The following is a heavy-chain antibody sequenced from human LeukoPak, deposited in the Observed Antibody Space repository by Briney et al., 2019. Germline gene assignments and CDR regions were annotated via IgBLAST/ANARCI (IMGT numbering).Heavy chain of an antibody. CDR3: ARTTEGGYTYGYFYYYYMDV. CDR1: GGSISSTNY. CDR2: IYYGGST. Sequence: PSETLSLTCTVSGGSISSTNYWGWIRQPPGKGVEWIGSIYYGGSTYYNPSLKSRVTISLDMSKNQFSLKLTSVTAADTAVYYCARTTEGGYTYGYFYYYYMDVRGKGTTVTISS. J-gene: IGHJ6*03. D-gene: IGHD5-18*01. V-gene: IGHV4-39*07.